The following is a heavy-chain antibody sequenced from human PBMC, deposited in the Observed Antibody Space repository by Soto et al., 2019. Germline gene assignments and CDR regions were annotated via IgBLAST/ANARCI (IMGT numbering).Heavy chain of an antibody. Sequence: PSETLSLTCSVSGGSITSGDFYWSWIRQPPGKGLEWIGYIYYSGTTYYNPSLRSRLTISLDTSKNQVSLGLSSVTAADTAVYYCARVGHYYDSSGYRGYYFDFWGLGTLLTVSS. J-gene: IGHJ4*02. D-gene: IGHD3-22*01. V-gene: IGHV4-30-4*01. CDR1: GGSITSGDFY. CDR2: IYYSGTT. CDR3: ARVGHYYDSSGYRGYYFDF.